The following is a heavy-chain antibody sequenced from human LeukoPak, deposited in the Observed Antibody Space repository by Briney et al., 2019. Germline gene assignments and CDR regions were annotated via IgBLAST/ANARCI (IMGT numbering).Heavy chain of an antibody. J-gene: IGHJ6*02. Sequence: SLRLSCAATGYSFKGYGMHWVRQPPGKGLEWVSAINWNGGGTDYADSVKGRVTIFRDNANNSLYQQLSSLRPDDTALYYCTKHLTATNTYIFFGLDVWGQGTSVTVSS. CDR2: INWNGGGT. V-gene: IGHV3-9*01. CDR3: TKHLTATNTYIFFGLDV. D-gene: IGHD5-18*01. CDR1: GYSFKGYG.